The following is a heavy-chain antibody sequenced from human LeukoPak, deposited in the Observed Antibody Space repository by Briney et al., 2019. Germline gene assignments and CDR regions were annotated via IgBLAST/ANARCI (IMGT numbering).Heavy chain of an antibody. J-gene: IGHJ4*02. D-gene: IGHD1-26*01. V-gene: IGHV4-4*07. CDR2: IYTSGST. CDR1: GFTFSSYA. Sequence: GSLRLSCAASGFTFSSYAMSWIRQPAGKGLEWIGRIYTSGSTNYNPSLKSRVTMSVDTSKNQFSLKLSSVTAADTAVYYCARDGSPSGSYYDVYYFDYWGQGTLVTVSS. CDR3: ARDGSPSGSYYDVYYFDY.